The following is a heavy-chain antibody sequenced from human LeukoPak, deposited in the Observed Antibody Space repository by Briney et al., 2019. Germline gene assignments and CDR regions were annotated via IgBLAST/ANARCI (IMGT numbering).Heavy chain of an antibody. Sequence: SETLSLTCAVYGGSFSGYYWSWIRQPPGKGLEWIGEINHSGSTNYNPSLKSRVTISVDTSKNQFSPKLSSVTAADTAVYYRARGRGGYSSGWVDYWGQGTLVTVSS. CDR3: ARGRGGYSSGWVDY. CDR2: INHSGST. CDR1: GGSFSGYY. D-gene: IGHD6-19*01. J-gene: IGHJ4*02. V-gene: IGHV4-34*01.